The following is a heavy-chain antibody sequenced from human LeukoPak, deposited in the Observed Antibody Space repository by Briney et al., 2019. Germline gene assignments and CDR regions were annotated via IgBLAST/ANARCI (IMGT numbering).Heavy chain of an antibody. J-gene: IGHJ4*02. CDR3: AKDSSLYYFDY. V-gene: IGHV3-23*01. CDR1: GFTFSNYA. CDR2: ISGSSGGGT. Sequence: GGFLRLSCAASGFTFSNYAMSWVRQAPGKGLEWVSGISGSSGGGTYYADSVKGRFTISRDNSKNTLYLQMNSLREDHTAVYYCAKDSSLYYFDYWGQGTLVTVSS.